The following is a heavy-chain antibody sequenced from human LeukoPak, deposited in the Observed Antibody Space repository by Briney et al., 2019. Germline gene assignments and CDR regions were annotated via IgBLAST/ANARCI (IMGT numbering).Heavy chain of an antibody. CDR3: ARPYCSGGSCYSWFPDY. CDR1: GFTFSSYS. V-gene: IGHV3-21*01. Sequence: KPGGSLRLSCAASGFTFSSYSMNWVRQAPGKGLEWVSSISSSSSYTYYADSVKGRFTISRGNAKNSLYLQMNSLRAEDTAVYYCARPYCSGGSCYSWFPDYWGQGTLVTVSS. J-gene: IGHJ4*02. CDR2: ISSSSSYT. D-gene: IGHD2-15*01.